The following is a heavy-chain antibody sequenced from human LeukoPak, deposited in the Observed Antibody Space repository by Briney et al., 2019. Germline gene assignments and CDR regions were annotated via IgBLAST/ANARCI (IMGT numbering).Heavy chain of an antibody. V-gene: IGHV5-51*01. J-gene: IGHJ6*03. Sequence: GESLKITCKGSGYSFTSYWIGWVRQMPGKGLEWMGIIYPDDSDTKYSPSFQGQVTISADKSISTAYLQWSSLKASDTAMYYCARLAFCTNAVCFSNYYYSMDVWGRGTAVTVSS. CDR2: IYPDDSDT. CDR3: ARLAFCTNAVCFSNYYYSMDV. CDR1: GYSFTSYW. D-gene: IGHD2-8*01.